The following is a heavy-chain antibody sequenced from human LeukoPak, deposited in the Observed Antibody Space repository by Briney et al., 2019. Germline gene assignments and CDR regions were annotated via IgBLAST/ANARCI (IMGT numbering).Heavy chain of an antibody. V-gene: IGHV4-59*01. CDR3: ARARYVNSFYAFDI. D-gene: IGHD3-9*01. Sequence: SPSETLSLTCTVSGGSISSYYWSWIRLPPEKGLEWIGYLSKSGNTNYSPSLKSRVTIFGDTSKNQFFLKLSSVTAADTAVYYCARARYVNSFYAFDIWGQGTLVTVSS. CDR2: LSKSGNT. CDR1: GGSISSYY. J-gene: IGHJ3*02.